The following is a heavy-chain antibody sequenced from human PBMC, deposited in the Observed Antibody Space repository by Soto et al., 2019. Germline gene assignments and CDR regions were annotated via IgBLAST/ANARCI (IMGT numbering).Heavy chain of an antibody. V-gene: IGHV4-30-4*02. J-gene: IGHJ4*02. Sequence: PSETLSLTCTVSGGSISSGNYYWSWIRQPPGKGLEWIGFISYSGSTYYSLSLKSRVTISVDTSKNQFSLNLSSVTAADTAVYYCARSGSGWLDYWGQGTLVTVSS. CDR2: ISYSGST. CDR1: GGSISSGNYY. CDR3: ARSGSGWLDY. D-gene: IGHD6-19*01.